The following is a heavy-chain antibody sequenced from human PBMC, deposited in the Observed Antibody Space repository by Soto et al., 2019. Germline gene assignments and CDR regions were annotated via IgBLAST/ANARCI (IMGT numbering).Heavy chain of an antibody. CDR1: GFTFNSYA. V-gene: IGHV3-23*01. J-gene: IGHJ4*02. Sequence: EVQLLESGGGLVQPGGSLSLSCAASGFTFNSYAMSWDRQPPGKGLEWVSAISGSGGSTYYADSVTGRFTISRDNSKNPFYLQMNSLRAEDRAVYYCAKRPVYDCWSVHYIHWGQATLVTVSS. D-gene: IGHD3-3*01. CDR3: AKRPVYDCWSVHYIH. CDR2: ISGSGGST.